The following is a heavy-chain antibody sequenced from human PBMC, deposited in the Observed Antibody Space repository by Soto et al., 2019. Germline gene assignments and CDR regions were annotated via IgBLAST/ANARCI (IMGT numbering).Heavy chain of an antibody. Sequence: SETLSLTCAFYDGSFSGYYWGWIRQPPGKGLEWIGEINHSGSTNYNPSIKSRVNISVDTSKNQFSLKLSSVTAADTAVYYCARGSRRYFDLWGRGTLVTVSS. CDR1: DGSFSGYY. V-gene: IGHV4-34*01. CDR2: INHSGST. J-gene: IGHJ2*01. CDR3: ARGSRRYFDL.